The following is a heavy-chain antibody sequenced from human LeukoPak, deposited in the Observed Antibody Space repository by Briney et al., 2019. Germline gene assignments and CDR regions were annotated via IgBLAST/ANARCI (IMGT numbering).Heavy chain of an antibody. J-gene: IGHJ4*02. D-gene: IGHD1-26*01. CDR3: AKAPGATHFDY. Sequence: GGSLRLSCAAAGFTFSHLWMSWVRQAPGKGLEWVANIKEDGSDQYYVDSVRGRFTISRDNSENTLYLQMNSLSAEDTAVYYCAKAPGATHFDYWGQGTLVTVSS. V-gene: IGHV3-7*05. CDR1: GFTFSHLW. CDR2: IKEDGSDQ.